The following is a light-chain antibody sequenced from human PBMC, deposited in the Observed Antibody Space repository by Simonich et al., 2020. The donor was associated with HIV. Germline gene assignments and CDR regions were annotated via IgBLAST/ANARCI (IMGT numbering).Light chain of an antibody. CDR3: QQYNKWPLT. Sequence: EIVLTQSPVTLSVSPGERATLSCRVSQSVSNTLAWYQQKPGQAPRLLIYGASTRATGVPDRFSGSGSGTEFSLPISSLQSEDSAVYYCQQYNKWPLTFGGGTKVEIK. CDR1: QSVSNT. J-gene: IGKJ4*01. CDR2: GAS. V-gene: IGKV3-15*01.